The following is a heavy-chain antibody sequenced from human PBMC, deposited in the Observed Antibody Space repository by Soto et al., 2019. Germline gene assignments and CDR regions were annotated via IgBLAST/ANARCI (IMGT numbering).Heavy chain of an antibody. CDR1: AYTFTNYG. D-gene: IGHD6-13*01. V-gene: IGHV1-18*01. Sequence: QVQLVQSGGEVKKPGASVKVSCKASAYTFTNYGISWVRQAPGQGLEWMGWISAYNGNINYAQKFRGRVTMTTDTPRISAYWGGRSRRSDDTAVYYWGRGGSRWNLREFDPGGKGTLVTVPS. J-gene: IGHJ5*02. CDR2: ISAYNGNI. CDR3: GRGGSRWNLREFDP.